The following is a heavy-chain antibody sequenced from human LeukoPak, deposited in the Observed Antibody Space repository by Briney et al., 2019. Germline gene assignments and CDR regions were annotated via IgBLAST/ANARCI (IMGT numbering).Heavy chain of an antibody. Sequence: PSETLSLTCAVYGGSFSGYYWSWIRQPPGKGLEWIGEINHSGSTSYNPSLKSRVTISVDTSKNQFSLKLSSVTAADTAVYYCARVHCSSTSCYYYYGMDVWGQGTTVTVSS. CDR2: INHSGST. V-gene: IGHV4-34*01. CDR1: GGSFSGYY. D-gene: IGHD2-2*01. CDR3: ARVHCSSTSCYYYYGMDV. J-gene: IGHJ6*02.